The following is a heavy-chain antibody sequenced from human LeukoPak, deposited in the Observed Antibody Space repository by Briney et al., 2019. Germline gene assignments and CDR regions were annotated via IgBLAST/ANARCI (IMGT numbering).Heavy chain of an antibody. J-gene: IGHJ5*02. CDR3: ARDFLAVPGTPLDP. V-gene: IGHV3-7*01. CDR2: IKQDGSEK. D-gene: IGHD6-19*01. Sequence: GGSLRLSCAASGFTFSSYWMSWVRQAPGKGLEWVANIKQDGSEKYYVDSVKGRFTISRDNAKNSVFLQMNSLRAEDTAVYYCARDFLAVPGTPLDPWGQGTLVTVSS. CDR1: GFTFSSYW.